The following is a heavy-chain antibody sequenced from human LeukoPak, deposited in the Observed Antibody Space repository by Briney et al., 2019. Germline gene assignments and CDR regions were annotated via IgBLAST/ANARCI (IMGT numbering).Heavy chain of an antibody. CDR2: IKSKTDGGTT. Sequence: PGGSLRLSCAASGFTFSNSWMSWVRQAPGKGLEWVGRIKSKTDGGTTDYAAPVKGRFTISRDDSQNTLYLQMNSVKTEDPAVYYCTTEFSCSGGSGYYYYGMDVWGQGTTVTVSS. J-gene: IGHJ6*02. D-gene: IGHD2-15*01. V-gene: IGHV3-15*01. CDR3: TTEFSCSGGSGYYYYGMDV. CDR1: GFTFSNSW.